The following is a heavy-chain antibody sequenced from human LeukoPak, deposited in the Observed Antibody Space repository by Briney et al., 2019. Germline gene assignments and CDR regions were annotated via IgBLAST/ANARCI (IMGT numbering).Heavy chain of an antibody. J-gene: IGHJ4*02. CDR3: ARELLGYFDY. Sequence: ASVKVSCKASGYTFIGYYMHWVRQAPGQGLEWMGWINPHSGGTNYAQKFQDRVTMTRDTSISTAYMELSSLRSEDTAVYYCARELLGYFDYWGQGTLVTVSS. CDR1: GYTFIGYY. CDR2: INPHSGGT. V-gene: IGHV1-2*02. D-gene: IGHD2-15*01.